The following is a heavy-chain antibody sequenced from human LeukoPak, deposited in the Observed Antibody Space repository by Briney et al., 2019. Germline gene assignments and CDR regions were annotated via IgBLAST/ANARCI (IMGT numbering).Heavy chain of an antibody. D-gene: IGHD6-13*01. CDR3: ESLAAAGSDY. V-gene: IGHV3-30*03. J-gene: IGHJ4*02. CDR1: GFTFSSYG. CDR2: ISYDGSNK. Sequence: GRSLRLSCAASGFTFSSYGIHWVREAPGKGVEWGAVISYDGSNKYYADSVKGRFTISRDNSKNTLYLQMNSLRAEDTAVYYCESLAAAGSDYWGQGTLVTVSS.